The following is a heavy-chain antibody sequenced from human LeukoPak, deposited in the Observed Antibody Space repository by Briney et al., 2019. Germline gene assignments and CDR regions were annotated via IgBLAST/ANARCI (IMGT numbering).Heavy chain of an antibody. CDR2: ISGSGVTT. CDR3: AKDFWGAAAGTPSVHDF. Sequence: GQSLRLSCAASGFTFSSFAMSWVRQAPGKGLDWVSTISGSGVTTYYADSVKDRFTMSRDNNKKTVYLQMNSLRAEDTALYYCAKDFWGAAAGTPSVHDFWGQGTLVTVPS. CDR1: GFTFSSFA. J-gene: IGHJ4*02. V-gene: IGHV3-23*01. D-gene: IGHD6-13*01.